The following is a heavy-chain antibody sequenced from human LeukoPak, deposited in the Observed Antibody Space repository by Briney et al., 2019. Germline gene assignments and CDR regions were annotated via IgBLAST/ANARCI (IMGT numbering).Heavy chain of an antibody. CDR2: ISYDGSNK. J-gene: IGHJ4*02. Sequence: GRSLRLSCAASGFTFSSYGMHWVRQAPGKGLEWVALISYDGSNKYYADSVKGRFTISRDNSKKTLYLQMYSLRAEDTAVYYCAKDARPHSSGWFYSPFDYWGQGTLVTVSS. CDR1: GFTFSSYG. CDR3: AKDARPHSSGWFYSPFDY. V-gene: IGHV3-30*18. D-gene: IGHD6-19*01.